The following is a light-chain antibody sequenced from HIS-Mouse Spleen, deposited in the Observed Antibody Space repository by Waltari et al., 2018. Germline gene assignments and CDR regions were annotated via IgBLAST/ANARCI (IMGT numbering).Light chain of an antibody. Sequence: QSVLTQPPSVSAAPVQKVTISCSGSSSNIGNNYVSWYQQLPGTAPKPLIYASNTRPSGRPARFSGSKSGTSATLGITGLQTGDEADYYCGTWDSSLSAWVFGGGTKLTVL. V-gene: IGLV1-51*01. CDR2: ASN. CDR3: GTWDSSLSAWV. CDR1: SSNIGNNY. J-gene: IGLJ3*02.